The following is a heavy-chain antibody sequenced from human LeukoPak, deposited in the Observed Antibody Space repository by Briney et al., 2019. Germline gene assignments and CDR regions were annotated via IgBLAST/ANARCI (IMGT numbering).Heavy chain of an antibody. CDR2: SHTGGGT. V-gene: IGHV3-66*01. CDR1: ESIYSGNY. D-gene: IGHD3-3*01. CDR3: AHYDFWSGHALDI. J-gene: IGHJ3*02. Sequence: GGSLRLSCAASESIYSGNYMTWVRQAPGKGLEWLSVSHTGGGTYYADSVKGRFTISRDTSKTTVYLQMNSLRGDDTAIYYCAHYDFWSGHALDIWGQGTMVTVSS.